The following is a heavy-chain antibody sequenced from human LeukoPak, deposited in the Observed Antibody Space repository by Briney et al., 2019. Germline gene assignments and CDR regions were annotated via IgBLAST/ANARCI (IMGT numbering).Heavy chain of an antibody. D-gene: IGHD2-21*02. CDR3: AREFAYCGGDCYSGWFDP. Sequence: SETLSLTCTVSGGSISGGGYYWSWIRQHPGKGLEWIGYIYYSGSTYYNPSLKSRVTISVDTSKNQFSLKLSSVTAADTAVYYCAREFAYCGGDCYSGWFDPWGQGTLVTVSS. CDR1: GGSISGGGYY. CDR2: IYYSGST. V-gene: IGHV4-31*03. J-gene: IGHJ5*02.